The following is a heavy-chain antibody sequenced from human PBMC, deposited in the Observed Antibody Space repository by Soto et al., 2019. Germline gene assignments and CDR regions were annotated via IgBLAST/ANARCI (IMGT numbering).Heavy chain of an antibody. D-gene: IGHD3-22*01. J-gene: IGHJ4*02. V-gene: IGHV1-69*01. CDR1: EGTFSSYA. Sequence: QVQLVQSGAEVKKPGSSVKVSCKASEGTFSSYAISWVRQAPGQGLEWMGGITPIFGTANYAQKFQGRVTITADESTSTADMELSSLRSEDTAVYYCASRDYYDSSGYYDPFVYCGQGTLVTVSS. CDR2: ITPIFGTA. CDR3: ASRDYYDSSGYYDPFVY.